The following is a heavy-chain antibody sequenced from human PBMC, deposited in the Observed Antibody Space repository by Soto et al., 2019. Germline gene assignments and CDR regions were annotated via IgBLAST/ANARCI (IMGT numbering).Heavy chain of an antibody. CDR3: ARGRLDY. CDR1: GGSFSGYY. V-gene: IGHV4-34*01. J-gene: IGHJ4*02. CDR2: INHSGST. Sequence: SETLSLTCAVYGGSFSGYYWSWIRQPPGKGLEWIGEINHSGSTNYNPSLKSRVTISVDTSKNQFSLKLSSVTAADTAVYYCARGRLDYWGQGTLVTVSS.